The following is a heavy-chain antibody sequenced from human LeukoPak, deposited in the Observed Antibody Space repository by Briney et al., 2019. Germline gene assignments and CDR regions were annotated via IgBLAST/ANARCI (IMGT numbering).Heavy chain of an antibody. V-gene: IGHV3-33*01. CDR2: IWYDGSKK. D-gene: IGHD6-13*01. CDR1: GFTFSSYG. Sequence: PGGSLRLSCAASGFTFSSYGMHWVRQAPGKGLEWVAVIWYDGSKKYYADSVKGRFTISRDNSKNTLYLQMNSLRAEDTAVCYCARGASSSSLDYWGQGTLVTVSS. CDR3: ARGASSSSLDY. J-gene: IGHJ4*02.